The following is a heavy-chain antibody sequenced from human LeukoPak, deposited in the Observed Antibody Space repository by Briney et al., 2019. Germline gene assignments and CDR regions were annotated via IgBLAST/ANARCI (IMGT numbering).Heavy chain of an antibody. CDR2: ISAYSNNT. Sequence: ASVTVSFMASGYTFTCYGISWVRQAPGRGLEWMGWISAYSNNTNYAQKFQGRVTMTTDTSTSTAYMELRSLTSDDTGVYYCARDVGSYSRKLLYLVQWGQGTLVTVSS. CDR1: GYTFTCYG. J-gene: IGHJ4*02. V-gene: IGHV1-18*01. CDR3: ARDVGSYSRKLLYLVQ. D-gene: IGHD5-18*01.